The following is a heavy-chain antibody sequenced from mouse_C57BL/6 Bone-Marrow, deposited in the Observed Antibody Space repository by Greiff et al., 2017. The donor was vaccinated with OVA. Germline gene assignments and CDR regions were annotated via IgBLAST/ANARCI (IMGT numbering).Heavy chain of an antibody. Sequence: EVQRVESGGDLVKPGGSLKLSCAASGFTFSSYGMSWVRQTPDKRLEWVATISSGGSYTYYPDSVKGRFTISRDNAKNTLYLQMSSLKSEDTAMYYCARSSSGPAWFAYWGQGTLVTVSA. V-gene: IGHV5-6*01. CDR2: ISSGGSYT. D-gene: IGHD3-2*02. J-gene: IGHJ3*01. CDR1: GFTFSSYG. CDR3: ARSSSGPAWFAY.